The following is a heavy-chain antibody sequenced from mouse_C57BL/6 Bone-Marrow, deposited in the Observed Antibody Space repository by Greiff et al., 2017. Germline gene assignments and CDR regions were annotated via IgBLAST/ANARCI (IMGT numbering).Heavy chain of an antibody. D-gene: IGHD1-1*01. CDR2: INPSNGGS. Sequence: QVQLQQPGTELVKPGASVKLSCKASGYTFTSYWMHWVKQWPGQGLGWIGNINPSNGGSNYNEKFKSKATLTVDKSSSTAYMQLSSLTSEDSAVYYCAVYFYGSSYYAKDYGGQGTSVTVSS. V-gene: IGHV1-53*01. CDR1: GYTFTSYW. J-gene: IGHJ4*01. CDR3: AVYFYGSSYYAKDY.